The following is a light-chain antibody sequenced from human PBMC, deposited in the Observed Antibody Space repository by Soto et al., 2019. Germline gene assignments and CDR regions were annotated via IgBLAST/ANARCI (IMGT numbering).Light chain of an antibody. Sequence: QSALTQPASVSGSPGQSITISCTGTSSNIGSYDLVSWYQQHPGKAPKLIIHEVTVRPSGVSDRFSGSKSGNTASLTISGLQADDEADYYSCSYAGIGTYIFGSGTKLTVL. J-gene: IGLJ1*01. CDR2: EVT. CDR3: CSYAGIGTYI. V-gene: IGLV2-23*02. CDR1: SSNIGSYDL.